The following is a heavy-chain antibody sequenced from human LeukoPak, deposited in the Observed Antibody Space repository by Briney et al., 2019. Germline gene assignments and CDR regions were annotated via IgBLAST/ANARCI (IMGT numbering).Heavy chain of an antibody. J-gene: IGHJ5*02. Sequence: PSETLSLTCAVYGGSFSGYYWSWIRQPPGKGLEWIGEINHSGSTNYNPSLKSRVTISVDTSKNQFSLKLSSVTAADTAVYYCARLEAVVVPAARFDPWGQGTLVTVSS. CDR1: GGSFSGYY. V-gene: IGHV4-34*01. CDR3: ARLEAVVVPAARFDP. D-gene: IGHD2-2*01. CDR2: INHSGST.